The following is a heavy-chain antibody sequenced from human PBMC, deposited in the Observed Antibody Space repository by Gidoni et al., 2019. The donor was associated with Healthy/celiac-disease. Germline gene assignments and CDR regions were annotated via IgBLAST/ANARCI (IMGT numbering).Heavy chain of an antibody. CDR3: ARGGRYSYGSFSPYYFDY. CDR2: INHSGST. Sequence: QVQLQQWGAGLLKPSETLSLTCAVYGGSFGGYYWRWIRQPPGQGLEWIGEINHSGSTNYNPSLKSRVTISVDTSKNQFSLKLSSVTAADTSVYYCARGGRYSYGSFSPYYFDYWGQGTLVTVSS. D-gene: IGHD5-18*01. V-gene: IGHV4-34*01. J-gene: IGHJ4*02. CDR1: GGSFGGYY.